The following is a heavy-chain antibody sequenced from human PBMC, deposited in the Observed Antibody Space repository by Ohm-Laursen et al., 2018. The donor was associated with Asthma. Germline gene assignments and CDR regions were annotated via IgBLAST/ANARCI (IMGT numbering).Heavy chain of an antibody. CDR1: GFTFSSYA. V-gene: IGHV3-21*01. D-gene: IGHD3-3*01. J-gene: IGHJ5*02. CDR2: ISSSSSYI. CDR3: ARAGVTFWRNVNWFDP. Sequence: GSLRLSCSASGFTFSSYAMHWVRQAPGKGLEWVSSISSSSSYIYYANSVKGRFTISRDNARNSLYLQMNSLRAEDTAVYYCARAGVTFWRNVNWFDPWGQGTLVTVSS.